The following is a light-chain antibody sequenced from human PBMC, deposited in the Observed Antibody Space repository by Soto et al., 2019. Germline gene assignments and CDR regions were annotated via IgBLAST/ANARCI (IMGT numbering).Light chain of an antibody. Sequence: QSVLTQPPSMSASPGQTITISCSGARSNIGKNTLNWFQQLKGSALTLLISTPNHRPSGVRDRFSASKSGTSASLTISGLRSDDEADYYCAAWDDILNIVVFGGGTKLTVL. CDR1: RSNIGKNT. J-gene: IGLJ2*01. V-gene: IGLV1-44*01. CDR3: AAWDDILNIVV. CDR2: TPN.